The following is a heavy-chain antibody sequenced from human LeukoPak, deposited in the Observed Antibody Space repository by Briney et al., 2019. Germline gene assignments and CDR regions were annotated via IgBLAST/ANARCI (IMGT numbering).Heavy chain of an antibody. Sequence: ASXXVSCKASGYTFTAYFIHWVRQAPGQGGEWMGWINPNSGATHYEWNFQGRVTINRDRDKSRDYMEKRSLRSDDTAVYYCTRPPTITTWRIFDFWGQGTLVTVSS. CDR2: INPNSGAT. V-gene: IGHV1-2*02. J-gene: IGHJ4*02. CDR3: TRPPTITTWRIFDF. D-gene: IGHD4-11*01. CDR1: GYTFTAYF.